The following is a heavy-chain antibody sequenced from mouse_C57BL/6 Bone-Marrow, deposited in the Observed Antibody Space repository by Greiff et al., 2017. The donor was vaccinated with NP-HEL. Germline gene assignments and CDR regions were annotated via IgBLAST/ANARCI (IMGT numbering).Heavy chain of an antibody. D-gene: IGHD2-2*01. CDR3: TTTGGYEAWFAY. CDR1: GFNIKDDY. Sequence: DVQLVESGAELVRPGASVKLSCTASGFNIKDDYMHWVKQRPEQGLEWIGWIDPENGDTEYASKFQGKATITADTSSNTAYLQLSSLTSEDTAVYYCTTTGGYEAWFAYWGQGTLVTVSA. V-gene: IGHV14-4*01. CDR2: IDPENGDT. J-gene: IGHJ3*01.